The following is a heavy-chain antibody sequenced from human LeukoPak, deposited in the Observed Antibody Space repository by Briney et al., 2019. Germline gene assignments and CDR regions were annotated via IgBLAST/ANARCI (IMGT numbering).Heavy chain of an antibody. CDR1: GFTFSSYA. V-gene: IGHV3-23*01. CDR3: ARDSLGMSTLDS. D-gene: IGHD5/OR15-5a*01. Sequence: PGGSLRLSCAASGFTFSSYAMSWVRQAPGKGLEWVSAISGSGGSTYYADSVKGRFTISRDNSKNTLYLQMNSLRAEDTAVYYCARDSLGMSTLDSWGQGTLVTVSS. J-gene: IGHJ4*02. CDR2: ISGSGGST.